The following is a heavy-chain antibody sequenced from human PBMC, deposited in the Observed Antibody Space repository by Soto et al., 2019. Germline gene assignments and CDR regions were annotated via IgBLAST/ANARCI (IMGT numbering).Heavy chain of an antibody. Sequence: EVQLVESGGGLVQPGGSLRLSCAASGFTFSSYEMNWVRQAPGKGLEWVSYISSSGSTIYYADSVKGRFTISRDNAKNSMYLQMNSLRAEDTAVYYCARSQLNVYGVVEYYYGMDVWGQGTTVTVSS. D-gene: IGHD4-17*01. CDR1: GFTFSSYE. J-gene: IGHJ6*02. V-gene: IGHV3-48*03. CDR2: ISSSGSTI. CDR3: ARSQLNVYGVVEYYYGMDV.